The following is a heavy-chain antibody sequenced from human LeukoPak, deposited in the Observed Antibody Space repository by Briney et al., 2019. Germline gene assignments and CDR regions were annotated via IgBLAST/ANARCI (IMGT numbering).Heavy chain of an antibody. V-gene: IGHV1-8*03. CDR1: GYTFTSYD. CDR2: MNRNSGNT. Sequence: EASVKDSCKASGYTFTSYDIKWVRQATGQGLEWMGWMNRNSGNTGYAQKYQGRVTITRNTSITTAYMELSSLRSEDTAVYYCARGIPLVQGSFDYWGQGTLVTVSS. CDR3: ARGIPLVQGSFDY. J-gene: IGHJ4*02. D-gene: IGHD6-6*01.